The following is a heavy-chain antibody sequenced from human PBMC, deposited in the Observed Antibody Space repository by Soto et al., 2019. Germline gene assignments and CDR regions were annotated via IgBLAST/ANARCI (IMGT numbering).Heavy chain of an antibody. J-gene: IGHJ4*02. CDR1: GYTFTSYA. D-gene: IGHD3-9*01. Sequence: ASVKVSCKASGYTFTSYAISWVQQAPGQGLEWMGWISAYNGNTNYAQKLQGRVTMTTDTSTSTAYMELRSLRSDDTAVYYCARDGNVLRYFVLPRFDYWGQGTLVTVSS. CDR3: ARDGNVLRYFVLPRFDY. CDR2: ISAYNGNT. V-gene: IGHV1-18*01.